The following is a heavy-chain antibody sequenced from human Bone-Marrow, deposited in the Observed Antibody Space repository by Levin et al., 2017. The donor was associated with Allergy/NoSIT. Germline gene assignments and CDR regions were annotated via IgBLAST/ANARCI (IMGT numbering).Heavy chain of an antibody. CDR1: GFTFSSYG. Sequence: SCAASGFTFSSYGMHWVRQAPGKGLEWVAVISYDGSNKYYADSVKGRFTISRDNSKNTLYLQMNSLRAEDTAVYYCAKEHSSGYSRYYFDYWGQGTLVTVSS. V-gene: IGHV3-30*18. CDR2: ISYDGSNK. J-gene: IGHJ4*02. CDR3: AKEHSSGYSRYYFDY. D-gene: IGHD3-22*01.